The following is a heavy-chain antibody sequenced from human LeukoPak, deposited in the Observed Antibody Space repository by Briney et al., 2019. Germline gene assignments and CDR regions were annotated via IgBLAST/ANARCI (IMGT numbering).Heavy chain of an antibody. D-gene: IGHD3-22*01. V-gene: IGHV4-31*03. CDR3: ARSRPRTGDDDSSGSFDY. CDR2: IYYSGST. Sequence: PSETLSLTCTVSGGSISSGGYYWSWLRQHPGMGLEWIGYIYYSGSTYYNPSLKSRVTISVDTSKNQFSLKLSSVTAADTAVYYCARSRPRTGDDDSSGSFDYWGQGTLVTVSS. CDR1: GGSISSGGYY. J-gene: IGHJ4*02.